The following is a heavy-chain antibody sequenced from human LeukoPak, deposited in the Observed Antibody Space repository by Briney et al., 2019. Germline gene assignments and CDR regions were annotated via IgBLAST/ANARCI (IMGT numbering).Heavy chain of an antibody. D-gene: IGHD6-19*01. CDR2: MNPNSGNT. J-gene: IGHJ3*02. Sequence: ASVKVSCKASGYTFTSHDINWVRQATGQGLEWMGWMNPNSGNTGYAQKFQGRVTMTRNTSISTAYMELSSLRSEDTAVYYCARTSSGWYNAFDIWGQGTMVTVSS. V-gene: IGHV1-8*01. CDR1: GYTFTSHD. CDR3: ARTSSGWYNAFDI.